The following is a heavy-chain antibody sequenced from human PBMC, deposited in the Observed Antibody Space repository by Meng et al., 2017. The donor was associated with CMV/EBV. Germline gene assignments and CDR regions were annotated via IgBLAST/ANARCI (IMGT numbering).Heavy chain of an antibody. J-gene: IGHJ6*02. CDR1: GGSVSSGSYY. CDR2: IYYSGST. CDR3: AKDGWDTAMPEGVNGMDV. Sequence: SETLSLTCTVSGGSVSSGSYYWSWIRQPPGKGLEWIGYIYYSGSTNYNPSLKSRVNISVDTSKNQFSLKLSSVTAADTAVYYCAKDGWDTAMPEGVNGMDVWGQGTTVTVSS. D-gene: IGHD5-18*01. V-gene: IGHV4-61*01.